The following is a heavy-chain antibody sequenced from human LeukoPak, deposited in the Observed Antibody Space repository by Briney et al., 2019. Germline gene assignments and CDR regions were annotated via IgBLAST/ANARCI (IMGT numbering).Heavy chain of an antibody. CDR2: IYYSGST. Sequence: PSETLSLTCTVSGGSISSSSYYWGWIRQPPGKGLEWIGSIYYSGSTYYNPSLKSRVTISADTSKNQFSLKLSSVTAADTAVYYCATVAATYWGQGTLVTVSS. CDR3: ATVAATY. V-gene: IGHV4-39*07. D-gene: IGHD2-15*01. J-gene: IGHJ4*02. CDR1: GGSISSSSYY.